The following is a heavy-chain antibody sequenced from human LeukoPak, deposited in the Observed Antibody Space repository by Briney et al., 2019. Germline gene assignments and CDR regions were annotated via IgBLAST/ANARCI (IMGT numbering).Heavy chain of an antibody. D-gene: IGHD4-23*01. CDR1: GFTFSNYA. V-gene: IGHV3-23*01. CDR2: ISGSGGST. J-gene: IGHJ4*02. Sequence: HRGGSLRLSCAASGFTFSNYAMSWARQAPGKGLEWVSAISGSGGSTYYADYVKGRFTISRDNSKNTLYLQMNSLRAEDTAVYYCAKDRDGYGGNSAYFDYWGQGTLVTVSS. CDR3: AKDRDGYGGNSAYFDY.